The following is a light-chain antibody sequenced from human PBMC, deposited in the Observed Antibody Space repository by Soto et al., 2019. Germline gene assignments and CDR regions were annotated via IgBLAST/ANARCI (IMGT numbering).Light chain of an antibody. CDR3: QSYDSGLSAVV. J-gene: IGLJ2*01. Sequence: QSVLTQPPSVSGAPGQRVTISCTGSSSNIGAGYDVHWYQQLPGTAPKLLIYGNSNRPSGVPDRFSGCKSGTSASLAITGLQAEDEADYYCQSYDSGLSAVVFGGGTQLTVL. V-gene: IGLV1-40*01. CDR1: SSNIGAGYD. CDR2: GNS.